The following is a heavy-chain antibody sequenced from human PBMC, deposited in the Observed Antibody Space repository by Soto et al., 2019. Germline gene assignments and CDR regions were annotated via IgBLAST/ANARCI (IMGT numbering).Heavy chain of an antibody. J-gene: IGHJ2*01. D-gene: IGHD1-26*01. CDR3: GRHGTAGDPHWYFDL. CDR1: GGSISSYY. V-gene: IGHV4-59*08. Sequence: SETLSLTCTVSGGSISSYYWSWIRQPPGKGLEWIGYIYYSGSTNYNPSLKSRVTISLDTSKTQVSLKLSSVTAADTAVYFCGRHGTAGDPHWYFDLWGRGTLVTVSS. CDR2: IYYSGST.